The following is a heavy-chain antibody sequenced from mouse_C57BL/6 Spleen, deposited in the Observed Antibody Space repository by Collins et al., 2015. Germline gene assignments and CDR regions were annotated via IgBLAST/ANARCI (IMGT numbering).Heavy chain of an antibody. J-gene: IGHJ4*01. CDR1: GFNIKDDY. D-gene: IGHD2-3*01. V-gene: IGHV14-4*01. Sequence: EVQLQQSGAELVRPGASVKLSCTASGFNIKDDYMHWVKQRPEQGLEWIGWIDPENGDTEYASKFQGKATITADTSSNTAYLQLSSLTSEDTAVYYCTTPDGYYPYYAMDYWGQGTSVTVSS. CDR2: IDPENGDT. CDR3: TTPDGYYPYYAMDY.